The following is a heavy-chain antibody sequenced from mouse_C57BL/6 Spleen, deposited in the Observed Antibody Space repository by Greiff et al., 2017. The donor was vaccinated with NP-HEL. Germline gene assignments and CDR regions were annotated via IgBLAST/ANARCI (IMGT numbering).Heavy chain of an antibody. Sequence: DVQLVESGGGLVQSGRSLRLSCATSGFTFSDFYMEWVRQAPGKGLEWIAASRNKANDYTTEYSASVKGRFIVSRDTSQSILYLQMNALRAEDTAIYYCARGYGNFYYFDYWGQGTTLTVSS. J-gene: IGHJ2*01. CDR1: GFTFSDFY. D-gene: IGHD2-1*01. V-gene: IGHV7-1*01. CDR2: SRNKANDYTT. CDR3: ARGYGNFYYFDY.